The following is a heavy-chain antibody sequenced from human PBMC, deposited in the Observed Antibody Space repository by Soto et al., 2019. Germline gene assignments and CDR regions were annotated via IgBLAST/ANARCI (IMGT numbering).Heavy chain of an antibody. D-gene: IGHD2-15*01. CDR2: ISYDGSNK. V-gene: IGHV3-30-3*01. Sequence: PGGSLRLSCAASGFTFSSYAMHWVRQAPGKGLEWVAVISYDGSNKYYADSVKGRFTISRDNSKNTLYLQMNSLRAEDTAVYYCARDGIGYGYLDYWGQGTLVTVSS. CDR3: ARDGIGYGYLDY. CDR1: GFTFSSYA. J-gene: IGHJ4*02.